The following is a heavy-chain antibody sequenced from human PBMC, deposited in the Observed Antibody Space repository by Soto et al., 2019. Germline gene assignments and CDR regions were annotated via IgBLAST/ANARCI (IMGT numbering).Heavy chain of an antibody. CDR3: ARYTAMVNKRYYYMDV. CDR1: GGSFSGYY. V-gene: IGHV4-34*01. D-gene: IGHD5-18*01. Sequence: SETLSLTCAVYGGSFSGYYWSWIRQPLGKGLEWIGEINHSGSTNYNPSLKSRVTISVDTSKNQFSLKLSSVTAADTAVYYCARYTAMVNKRYYYMDVWGKGTTVTVS. CDR2: INHSGST. J-gene: IGHJ6*03.